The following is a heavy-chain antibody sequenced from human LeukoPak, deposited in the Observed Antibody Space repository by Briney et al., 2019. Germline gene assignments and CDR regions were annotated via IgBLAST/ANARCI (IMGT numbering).Heavy chain of an antibody. J-gene: IGHJ1*01. Sequence: GGSLRLSCAASGFTFSSYEMNWVRQAPGKGLEWVANIKQDGSEKYYVDSVKGRFTISRDNAKNSLYLQMNSLRAEDTAVYYCARDETYYDILTGYYALEYFQHWGQGTLVTVSS. CDR2: IKQDGSEK. V-gene: IGHV3-7*03. CDR1: GFTFSSYE. CDR3: ARDETYYDILTGYYALEYFQH. D-gene: IGHD3-9*01.